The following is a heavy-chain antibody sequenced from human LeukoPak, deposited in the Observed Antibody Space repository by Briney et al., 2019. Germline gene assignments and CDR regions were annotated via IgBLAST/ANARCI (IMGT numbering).Heavy chain of an antibody. CDR1: GFTISSYW. D-gene: IGHD2-2*01. Sequence: PGGSLRLSCAVSGFTISSYWMHWVRQAPGKGLVWVSRINSGGSYTNYADSVKGRFTISRDNGKNTLYLQMNSLRAEDTAVYYCARGYCSNTSCSYYYAMDVWGQGTTVTVSS. V-gene: IGHV3-74*01. CDR2: INSGGSYT. J-gene: IGHJ6*02. CDR3: ARGYCSNTSCSYYYAMDV.